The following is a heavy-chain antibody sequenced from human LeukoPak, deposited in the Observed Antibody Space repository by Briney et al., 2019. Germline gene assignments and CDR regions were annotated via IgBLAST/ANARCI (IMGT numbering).Heavy chain of an antibody. CDR3: ARVTLRYFDWSSAGWFDP. Sequence: GGSLRLSCAASGFTVSSNSMSWVRQAPGKGLEWVSVINSGGGTYYTDSVKGRFTISRDNSKNTLYLQMNSLRAEDTAVYYCARVTLRYFDWSSAGWFDPWGQGTLVTVSS. J-gene: IGHJ5*02. CDR1: GFTVSSNS. CDR2: INSGGGT. D-gene: IGHD3-9*01. V-gene: IGHV3-53*01.